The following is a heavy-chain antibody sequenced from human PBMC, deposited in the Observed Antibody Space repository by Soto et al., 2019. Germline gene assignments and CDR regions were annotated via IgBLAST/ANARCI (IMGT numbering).Heavy chain of an antibody. J-gene: IGHJ5*02. CDR3: ARGSLRGWDWFDP. CDR1: GGSISSGGYS. Sequence: SETLSLTCAVSGGSISSGGYSWSWIRQPPGKGLEWIGYIYHSGSTYYNPSLKSRVTISVDRSKNQFSLKLSSVTAADTAVYYCARGSLRGWDWFDPWGQGTLVTVSS. V-gene: IGHV4-30-2*01. CDR2: IYHSGST. D-gene: IGHD3-16*01.